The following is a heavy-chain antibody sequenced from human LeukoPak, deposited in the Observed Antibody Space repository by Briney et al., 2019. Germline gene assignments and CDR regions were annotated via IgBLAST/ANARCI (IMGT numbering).Heavy chain of an antibody. J-gene: IGHJ4*02. CDR3: ARDNAYMFDY. V-gene: IGHV3-74*01. CDR2: INTDGRTT. D-gene: IGHD5-24*01. Sequence: GRSLRLSCAASGFTVSSNYMSWVRQAPGKGLVWVAHINTDGRTTTYADSVKGRFAVSRDNAKNTLYLEMNRLRAEDTAVYYCARDNAYMFDYWGQGTQVTVSS. CDR1: GFTVSSNY.